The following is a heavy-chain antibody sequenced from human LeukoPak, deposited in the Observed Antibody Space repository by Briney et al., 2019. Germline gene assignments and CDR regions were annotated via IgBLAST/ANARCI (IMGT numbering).Heavy chain of an antibody. D-gene: IGHD3-10*01. CDR1: GGSVSGYY. V-gene: IGHV4-34*01. J-gene: IGHJ4*02. CDR3: ARRRWFGELMIDY. Sequence: SETLSLTCAVYGGSVSGYYWSWIRQPPGKGLEWIGEINHSGSTNYNPSLKSRVTISVDTSKNQFSLKLSSVTAADTAVYYCARRRWFGELMIDYWGQGTLVTVSS. CDR2: INHSGST.